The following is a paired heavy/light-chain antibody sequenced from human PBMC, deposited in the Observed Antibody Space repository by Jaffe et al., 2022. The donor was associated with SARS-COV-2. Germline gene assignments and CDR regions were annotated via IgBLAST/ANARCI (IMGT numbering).Light chain of an antibody. CDR3: HQYNDWHT. Sequence: ETVMTQSPATLSAAPGERATLSCRASQSVRNNLGWYQQKPGQAPRLLIYGASIRATGIPARFSGSGSGTEFTLTISSLQSEDFAVYYCHQYNDWHTFGQGTKVEIK. V-gene: IGKV3-15*01. CDR1: QSVRNN. CDR2: GAS. J-gene: IGKJ1*01.
Heavy chain of an antibody. D-gene: IGHD1-1*01. CDR3: ARVQRGNWNHRGYFDY. CDR2: IFYNGNP. Sequence: QVKLQESGPGLVKPSQTLSLTCTVSGDSINNGDFYWSWIRQPPGKGLEWIGYIFYNGNPYYNAALRSRLTISIDTSKNQFSLQLISVTAADTAMYYCARVQRGNWNHRGYFDYWGQGTLVTVSP. CDR1: GDSINNGDFY. V-gene: IGHV4-30-4*01. J-gene: IGHJ4*02.